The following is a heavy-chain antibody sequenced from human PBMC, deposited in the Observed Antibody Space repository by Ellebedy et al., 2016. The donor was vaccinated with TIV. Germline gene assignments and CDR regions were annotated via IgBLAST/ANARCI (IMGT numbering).Heavy chain of an antibody. Sequence: GGSLRLSCAASGFTFHSYGMHWVRQAPGKGLEWVTFIRYDGSDKYYADSVKGRFTVSRDNSKNTLTLQMNSLRLEDTAVYHCAKVLFAFGEFESPFDPWGQGTLVIVSS. J-gene: IGHJ5*02. CDR2: IRYDGSDK. D-gene: IGHD3-10*01. CDR1: GFTFHSYG. V-gene: IGHV3-30*02. CDR3: AKVLFAFGEFESPFDP.